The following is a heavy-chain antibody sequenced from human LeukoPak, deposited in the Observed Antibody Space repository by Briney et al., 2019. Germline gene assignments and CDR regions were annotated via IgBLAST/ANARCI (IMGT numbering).Heavy chain of an antibody. D-gene: IGHD3-22*01. J-gene: IGHJ3*02. CDR3: ARDIVVRDDAFDI. V-gene: IGHV3-7*01. CDR2: IKQDGSEK. CDR1: GFTFSSNY. Sequence: GGSLRLSCAVSGFTFSSNYMSWVRQAPGKGLEWVANIKQDGSEKYYVDSVKGRFTISRDNAKNSLYLQMNSLRAEDTAVYYCARDIVVRDDAFDIWGQGTMVTVSS.